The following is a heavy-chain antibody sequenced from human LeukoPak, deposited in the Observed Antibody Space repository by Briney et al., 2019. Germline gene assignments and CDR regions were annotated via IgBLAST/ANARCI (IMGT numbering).Heavy chain of an antibody. V-gene: IGHV4-59*01. J-gene: IGHJ4*02. CDR3: ARAVAVAGHDY. CDR1: GGSISSYY. D-gene: IGHD6-19*01. Sequence: SETLSLTCTVSGGSISSYYWSWIRQPPGKGLEWIGYIYYSGSTNYNPSLKSRVTVSVDTSKNQFSLKLSSATAADTAVYYCARAVAVAGHDYWGQGTLVTVSS. CDR2: IYYSGST.